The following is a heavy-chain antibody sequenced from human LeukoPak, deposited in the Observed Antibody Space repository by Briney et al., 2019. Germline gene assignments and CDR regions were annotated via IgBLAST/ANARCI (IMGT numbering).Heavy chain of an antibody. Sequence: GGSLRLSCAASGFTFSTYWMTWVRQAPGKGLEWVANIKQDGSEKYFVDSVKGRFTISRDNANNSLYLQMNSLRVEDTAVYYCARDPYSGSYGNNYYYYMDVWGKGTTVTISS. CDR3: ARDPYSGSYGNNYYYYMDV. CDR2: IKQDGSEK. V-gene: IGHV3-7*01. D-gene: IGHD5-12*01. J-gene: IGHJ6*03. CDR1: GFTFSTYW.